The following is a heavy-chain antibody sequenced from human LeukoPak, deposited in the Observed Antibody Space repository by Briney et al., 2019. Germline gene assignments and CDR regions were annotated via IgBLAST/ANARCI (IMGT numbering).Heavy chain of an antibody. CDR3: ARTVGVAAAGLPYNWFDP. J-gene: IGHJ5*02. CDR1: GGSISSYY. V-gene: IGHV4-4*07. D-gene: IGHD6-13*01. Sequence: PSETLSLTCTVYGGSISSYYWSWIRQPAGKGLEWIGRIYTSGSTNYNPSLKSRVTMSVDTSKNQFSLKLSSVTAADTAVYYCARTVGVAAAGLPYNWFDPWGQGTLVTVSS. CDR2: IYTSGST.